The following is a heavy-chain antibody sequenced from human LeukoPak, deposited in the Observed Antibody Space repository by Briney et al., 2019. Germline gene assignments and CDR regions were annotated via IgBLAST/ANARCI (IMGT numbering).Heavy chain of an antibody. CDR1: GGTFSSYA. V-gene: IGHV1-69*04. CDR2: IIPILGIA. CDR3: ARDHATVTIDAFDI. J-gene: IGHJ3*02. Sequence: GASVKVSCKASGGTFSSYAISWVRQAPGQGLEWMGRIIPILGIANYAQKFQGRVTITSDKSTSTADMELSSLRSEDTAVYYCARDHATVTIDAFDIWGQGTMVTVSS. D-gene: IGHD4-4*01.